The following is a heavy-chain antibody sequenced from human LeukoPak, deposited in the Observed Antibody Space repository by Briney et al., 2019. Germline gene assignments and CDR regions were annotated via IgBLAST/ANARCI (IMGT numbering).Heavy chain of an antibody. J-gene: IGHJ4*02. V-gene: IGHV4-59*01. CDR1: GGSISSYY. D-gene: IGHD6-13*01. CDR3: ARAVYSSSLGDFDY. CDR2: IYYSGST. Sequence: SETLSLTCTVSGGSISSYYWSWIRQPPGKGLEWIGYIYYSGSTNYNPSLKSRVTISVDTSKNQFSLKLSSVTAADTAVYYCARAVYSSSLGDFDYWGQGTLVTVSS.